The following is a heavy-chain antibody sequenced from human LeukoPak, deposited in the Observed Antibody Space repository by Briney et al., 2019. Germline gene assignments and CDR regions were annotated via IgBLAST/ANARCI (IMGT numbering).Heavy chain of an antibody. CDR1: GFTFSSYA. Sequence: GGSLRLSCAASGFTFSSYAMSWVRQAPGEGLEWVSAISGSGGSTYYADSVKGRFTISRDNSKNTLYLQMNSLRAEDTAVYYCAKTPLGYCSSTSCHGRGFDYWGQGTLVTVSS. V-gene: IGHV3-23*01. J-gene: IGHJ4*02. D-gene: IGHD2-2*01. CDR2: ISGSGGST. CDR3: AKTPLGYCSSTSCHGRGFDY.